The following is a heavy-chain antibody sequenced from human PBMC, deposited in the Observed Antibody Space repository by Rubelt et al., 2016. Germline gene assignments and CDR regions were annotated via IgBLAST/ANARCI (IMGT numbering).Heavy chain of an antibody. J-gene: IGHJ4*02. CDR2: IYYSGRT. V-gene: IGHV4-59*01. Sequence: QLQLQESGPGLVKPSETLSLTCTVSGGSISSYYWSWIRQPPGKGLEWIGYIYYSGRTNYNPSLEGRCTMYVDTSKVQFSRRVSSVTAADTAGYYWARGPNLVLDYWGQGTLVTVSS. CDR1: GGSISSYY. D-gene: IGHD2-8*01. CDR3: ARGPNLVLDY.